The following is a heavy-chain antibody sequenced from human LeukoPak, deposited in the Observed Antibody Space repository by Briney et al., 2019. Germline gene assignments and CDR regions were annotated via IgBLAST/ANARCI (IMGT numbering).Heavy chain of an antibody. V-gene: IGHV3-74*01. CDR1: GFTLSSYW. CDR3: ARGGGYSYGPLDY. Sequence: PGGSLRLSCAVSGFTLSSYWMHWVRQAPGKGRVWVSHINSDGSSTIYADSGKGRFTISRDNAKNTLYLQMNSLRAEDTAVYYCARGGGYSYGPLDYWGQGTLVTVSS. D-gene: IGHD5-18*01. CDR2: INSDGSST. J-gene: IGHJ4*02.